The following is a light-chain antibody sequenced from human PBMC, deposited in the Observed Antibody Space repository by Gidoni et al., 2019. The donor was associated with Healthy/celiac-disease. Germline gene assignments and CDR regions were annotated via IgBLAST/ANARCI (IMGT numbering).Light chain of an antibody. Sequence: EIVLTQSPGTLSLSPVERATLSCRASQSVSSSYLAWYQQKPGPAPRLLIYGASSRATGIPDRFSGSGSGTDFTLTISRLEPEDFAVYYCQQYGSSWTFXXXTKVEIK. CDR3: QQYGSSWT. V-gene: IGKV3-20*01. CDR2: GAS. J-gene: IGKJ1*01. CDR1: QSVSSSY.